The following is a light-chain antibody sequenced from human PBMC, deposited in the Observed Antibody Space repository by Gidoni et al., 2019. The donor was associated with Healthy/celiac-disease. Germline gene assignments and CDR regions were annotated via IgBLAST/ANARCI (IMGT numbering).Light chain of an antibody. CDR1: QSNSSY. V-gene: IGKV1-39*01. J-gene: IGKJ1*01. CDR2: ASS. Sequence: DIQITQSPSSLSASVGDRVTITCRASQSNSSYLNWYQQKPGKAPKLLIYASSSLQSGVPSRFSGSGSRTDFPLTISSLQPEDFATYYCQQSYSTLLTFGQGTKVEIK. CDR3: QQSYSTLLT.